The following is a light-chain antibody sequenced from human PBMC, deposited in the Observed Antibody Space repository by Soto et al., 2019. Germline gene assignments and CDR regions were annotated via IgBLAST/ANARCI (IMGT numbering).Light chain of an antibody. CDR2: VGS. CDR3: MQPLQSWT. Sequence: DIVMTQSPLSLPVTPGEPASISCRSSQSLLHSNGYXXXXXXXGKXXXXPXLLMYVGSNRASGVPDRFSGSGSGTDFTLKISRVEAEDVGVYYCMQPLQSWTFGQGTKV. V-gene: IGKV2-28*01. CDR1: QSLLHSNGYXX. J-gene: IGKJ1*01.